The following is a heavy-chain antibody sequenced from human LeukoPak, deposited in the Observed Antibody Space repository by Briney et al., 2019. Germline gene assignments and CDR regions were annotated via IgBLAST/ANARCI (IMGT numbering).Heavy chain of an antibody. CDR2: IYYSGSA. D-gene: IGHD6-19*01. J-gene: IGHJ4*02. CDR1: GGSISSSSYY. CDR3: ARQQYSSGWYEIDY. V-gene: IGHV4-39*01. Sequence: SETLSLTCTVSGGSISSSSYYWGWIRQPRGKGLEWIGYIYYSGSANYNPSLKSRVTISVDTSKNQFSLKLSSVTAADTAVYYCARQQYSSGWYEIDYWGQGTLVSVSS.